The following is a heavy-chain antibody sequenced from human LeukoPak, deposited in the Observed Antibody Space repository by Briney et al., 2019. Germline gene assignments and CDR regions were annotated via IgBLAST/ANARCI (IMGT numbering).Heavy chain of an antibody. CDR1: GGSISSGDYY. CDR2: IYYSGST. CDR3: ARAYYGSGSSFRNAFDI. V-gene: IGHV4-30-4*01. Sequence: SETLSLTRTVSGGSISSGDYYWSWIRQPPGKGLEWIGYIYYSGSTYYNPSLKSRVTISVDTSKNQFSLRLSSVTAADTAVYYCARAYYGSGSSFRNAFDIWGQGTMVTVSS. J-gene: IGHJ3*02. D-gene: IGHD3-10*01.